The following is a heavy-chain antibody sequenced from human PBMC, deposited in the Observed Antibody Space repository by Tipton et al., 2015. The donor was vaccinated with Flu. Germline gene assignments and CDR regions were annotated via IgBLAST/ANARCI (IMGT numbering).Heavy chain of an antibody. J-gene: IGHJ6*03. V-gene: IGHV3-21*04. Sequence: SLRLSCAASGFTFSSYSMNWVRQAPGKGLEWVSSISSSSSYIYYADSVKGRFTISRDNSKNTLYLQMNSLRAEDTAVYYCAKDWLDGYYYYYMDVWGKGTTVTVSS. CDR2: ISSSSSYI. D-gene: IGHD6-19*01. CDR1: GFTFSSYS. CDR3: AKDWLDGYYYYYMDV.